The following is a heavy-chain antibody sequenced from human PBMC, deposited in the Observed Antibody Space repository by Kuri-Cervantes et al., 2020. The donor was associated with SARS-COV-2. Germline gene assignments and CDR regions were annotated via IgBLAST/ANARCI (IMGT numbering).Heavy chain of an antibody. V-gene: IGHV3-30*02. CDR3: AKDVAVGAHGVFDY. J-gene: IGHJ4*02. D-gene: IGHD1-26*01. CDR1: GFTFSSYG. CDR2: IRYDGSNK. Sequence: GESLKSSCAAAGFTFSSYGMHLVRQAPGKGLEWVAFIRYDGSNKYYADSVKGRFTISRDNSKNTLYLQMNSLSAEDTAVYYCAKDVAVGAHGVFDYWGQGTLVTVSS.